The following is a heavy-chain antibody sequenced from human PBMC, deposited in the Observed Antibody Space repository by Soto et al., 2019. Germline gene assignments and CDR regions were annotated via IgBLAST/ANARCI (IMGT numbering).Heavy chain of an antibody. V-gene: IGHV3-30*04. CDR1: GFTCGAYT. CDR3: VRDGYSGRSDGYDI. Sequence: QVQLVESGGGVVQPGGSLRRSCAASGFTCGAYTMHWVLQPPGKGLEWVAVVSYDGTSARYTDPVKGRFTVSRDNSQSTMYLQMNSLKSEDMAVYYCVRDGYSGRSDGYDIWGQGTMVTVSS. CDR2: VSYDGTSA. D-gene: IGHD1-26*01. J-gene: IGHJ3*02.